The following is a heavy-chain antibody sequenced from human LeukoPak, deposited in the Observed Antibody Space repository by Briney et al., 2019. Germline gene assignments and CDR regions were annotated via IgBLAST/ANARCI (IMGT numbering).Heavy chain of an antibody. Sequence: GGSLRLSCAASGFTFSSYGKHWVRQAPGKGLEWVAVISYDGIKKYYTDSLKGRFTISRDNSKNTLYLQMNSLRAEDTAIYYCAKDWGDCSGGRCYYEMHNYFDSWGQGTLVTVSS. J-gene: IGHJ5*01. CDR1: GFTFSSYG. V-gene: IGHV3-30*18. D-gene: IGHD2-15*01. CDR3: AKDWGDCSGGRCYYEMHNYFDS. CDR2: ISYDGIKK.